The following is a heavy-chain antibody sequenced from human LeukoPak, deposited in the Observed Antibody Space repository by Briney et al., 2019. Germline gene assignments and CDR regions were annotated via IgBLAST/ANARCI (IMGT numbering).Heavy chain of an antibody. Sequence: GGSLRLSCAASGITFIDHYIDWVRQAPGQGLEWVGRSRDKAHSYSTEYAASVKGRFTVTRDNSKNSLYLQMNALKTEDSAVYYCVRRRYGGGRQSFDYWGQGTLVTVSS. CDR1: GITFIDHY. J-gene: IGHJ4*02. D-gene: IGHD2-21*01. CDR2: SRDKAHSYST. V-gene: IGHV3-72*01. CDR3: VRRRYGGGRQSFDY.